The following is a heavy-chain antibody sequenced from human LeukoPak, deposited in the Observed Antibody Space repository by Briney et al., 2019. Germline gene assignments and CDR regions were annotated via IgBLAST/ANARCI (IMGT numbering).Heavy chain of an antibody. J-gene: IGHJ4*02. CDR2: ISSSGSTI. Sequence: PGGSLRLSCAASGFTFSDYYMSWIRQAPGKGLEWVSYISSSGSTIYYADSVKGRFTISRDNAKNSLYLRMNSLRAEDTAVYYCARVYGAHAETADYWGQGTLVTVSS. V-gene: IGHV3-11*01. CDR1: GFTFSDYY. D-gene: IGHD1-14*01. CDR3: ARVYGAHAETADY.